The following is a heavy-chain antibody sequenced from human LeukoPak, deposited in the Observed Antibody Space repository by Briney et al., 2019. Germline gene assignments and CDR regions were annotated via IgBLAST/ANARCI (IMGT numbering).Heavy chain of an antibody. CDR3: ARDVTGTTRYYYYYMDV. J-gene: IGHJ6*03. D-gene: IGHD1-7*01. Sequence: GASVKVPCKASGYTFTGYYMHWVRQAPGQGLEWMGWINPNSGGTNYAQKFQGRVTMTRDTSISTAYMELSRLRSDDTAVYYCARDVTGTTRYYYYYMDVWGKGTTVTVSS. CDR1: GYTFTGYY. CDR2: INPNSGGT. V-gene: IGHV1-2*02.